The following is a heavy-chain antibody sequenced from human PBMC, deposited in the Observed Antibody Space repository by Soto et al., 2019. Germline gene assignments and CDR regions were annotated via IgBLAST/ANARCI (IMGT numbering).Heavy chain of an antibody. V-gene: IGHV3-21*01. D-gene: IGHD6-13*01. CDR3: ARSQGQQVDSHFDY. CDR1: GFTFSTYT. CDR2: ISSTSSYL. J-gene: IGHJ4*02. Sequence: PGGSLRLSCAASGFTFSTYTMNWVRQAPGKGLEWVSSISSTSSYLYYADSVKGRFAISRDNPKNSLYLQMNSLTAEDTAVYYCARSQGQQVDSHFDYWGQGILVTVSS.